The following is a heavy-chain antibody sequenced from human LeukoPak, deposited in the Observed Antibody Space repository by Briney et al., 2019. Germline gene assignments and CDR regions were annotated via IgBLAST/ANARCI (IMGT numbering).Heavy chain of an antibody. D-gene: IGHD5-12*01. V-gene: IGHV4-61*05. CDR1: GGSISSSSYY. J-gene: IGHJ4*02. Sequence: SETLSLTCTVSGGSISSSSYYWGWIRQPPGKGLEWIGYIYYSGSTNYNPSLKSRVTISVDTSKKQFSLKLSSGTAADTAVYYCARISGYDYYFDYWGQGTLVTVSS. CDR3: ARISGYDYYFDY. CDR2: IYYSGST.